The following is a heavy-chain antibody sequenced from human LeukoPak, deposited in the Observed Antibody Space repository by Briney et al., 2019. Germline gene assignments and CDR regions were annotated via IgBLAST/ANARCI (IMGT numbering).Heavy chain of an antibody. J-gene: IGHJ4*02. CDR2: INHSAST. CDR3: ARGGPPIRWYQVFDY. V-gene: IGHV4-34*01. D-gene: IGHD4-23*01. CDR1: GGSFSGYY. Sequence: SETLSLTCAVYGGSFSGYYWSGVRQPPGKGGEGIGEINHSASTNYNPSLTTPLTISVATSKNQFSLNLNSVTAADTAVYYGARGGPPIRWYQVFDYWGQGTLVTVSS.